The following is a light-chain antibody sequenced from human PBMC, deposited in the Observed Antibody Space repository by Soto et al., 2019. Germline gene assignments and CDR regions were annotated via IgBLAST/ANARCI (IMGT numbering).Light chain of an antibody. V-gene: IGKV1-13*02. J-gene: IGKJ5*01. Sequence: AIQLSQSPSSLSASVGDRVTITCRASQGISSALAWYQQKPGKAPKLLIYDASSLESGVPSRFSGSGSGTDFTLTISSLQPEDFATYYCQQFNRYPITFGQGTRLEIK. CDR3: QQFNRYPIT. CDR2: DAS. CDR1: QGISSA.